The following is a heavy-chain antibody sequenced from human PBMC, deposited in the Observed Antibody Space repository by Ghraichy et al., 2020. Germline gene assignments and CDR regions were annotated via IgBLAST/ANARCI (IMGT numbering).Heavy chain of an antibody. CDR1: GFTFSSYG. D-gene: IGHD4-17*01. Sequence: GGSLRLSCAASGFTFSSYGMHWVRQAPGKGLEWVAFIRYDGSNKYYADSVKGRFTISRDNSKNTLYLQMNSLRAEDTAVYYCAKDLSVTVTTFKGRSWGQGTLVTVSS. CDR3: AKDLSVTVTTFKGRS. V-gene: IGHV3-30*02. CDR2: IRYDGSNK. J-gene: IGHJ4*02.